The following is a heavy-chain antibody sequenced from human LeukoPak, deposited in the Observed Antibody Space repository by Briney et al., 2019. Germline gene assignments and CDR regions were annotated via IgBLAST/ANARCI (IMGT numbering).Heavy chain of an antibody. D-gene: IGHD2-2*01. CDR1: GFTFSSYG. V-gene: IGHV3-30*02. J-gene: IGHJ4*02. Sequence: PGGSLRLSCAASGFTFSSYGMHWVRQAPGKGPEWVAVIWYGGSNKYYADSVKGRFTISRDNSKNTLYLQMNSLRAEDTAVYYCAKDRGSVVPAAMDYWGQGTLVTVSS. CDR3: AKDRGSVVPAAMDY. CDR2: IWYGGSNK.